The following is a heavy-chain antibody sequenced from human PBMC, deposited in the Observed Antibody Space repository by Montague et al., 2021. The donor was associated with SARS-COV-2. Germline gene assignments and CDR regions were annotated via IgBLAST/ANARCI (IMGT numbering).Heavy chain of an antibody. CDR3: ARSRANVPSRPGFDY. Sequence: SETLSLTCTVSGASVASGNFYWSWIRQPPGKGLEWIGYMYYTGHTNYNPCLESRVTIPVDPSKNQFSLTLTSVTAADTAVYYCARSRANVPSRPGFDYWGQGALVTVSS. J-gene: IGHJ4*02. V-gene: IGHV4-61*01. D-gene: IGHD6-6*01. CDR1: GASVASGNFY. CDR2: MYYTGHT.